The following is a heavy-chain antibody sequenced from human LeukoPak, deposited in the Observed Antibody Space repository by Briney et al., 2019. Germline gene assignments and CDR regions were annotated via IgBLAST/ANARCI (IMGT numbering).Heavy chain of an antibody. Sequence: GGSLRLSCVASGITFSSYGMHWVRQVPGKWLEWVAFIRGDGTSQYYVDSVKGRFFISRDRSKNTLYLQMNSLRAEDTAVYYCAAPNDFGNGYDYYMDVWGKGTTVSVSS. J-gene: IGHJ6*03. V-gene: IGHV3-30*02. CDR3: AAPNDFGNGYDYYMDV. D-gene: IGHD3-3*01. CDR1: GITFSSYG. CDR2: IRGDGTSQ.